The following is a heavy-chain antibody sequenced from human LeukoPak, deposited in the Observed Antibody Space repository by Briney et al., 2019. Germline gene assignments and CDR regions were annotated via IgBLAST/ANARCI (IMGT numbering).Heavy chain of an antibody. Sequence: GGSLRLSCAASGFTFSSYAMSWVRQAPGKGLEWVSGISWNSGSIGYADSVKGRFTISRDNAKNSLYLQMNSLRAEDTALYYCAKDNDDLGNFDYWGQGTLVTVSS. CDR3: AKDNDDLGNFDY. D-gene: IGHD3-3*01. V-gene: IGHV3-9*01. J-gene: IGHJ4*02. CDR2: ISWNSGSI. CDR1: GFTFSSYA.